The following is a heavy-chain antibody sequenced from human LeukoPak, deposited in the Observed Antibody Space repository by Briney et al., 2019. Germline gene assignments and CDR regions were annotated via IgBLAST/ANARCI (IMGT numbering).Heavy chain of an antibody. CDR1: GGSISSYY. Sequence: SETLSLTCTVSGGSISSYYWSWIRQPAGKGLEWIGRIYTSGSTNYNPSLKSRVTISVDTSKNQFSLKLSSVTAADTAVYYCARDRGDSSGYYEEGDAFDIWGQGTMVTVSS. J-gene: IGHJ3*02. D-gene: IGHD3-22*01. CDR2: IYTSGST. V-gene: IGHV4-4*07. CDR3: ARDRGDSSGYYEEGDAFDI.